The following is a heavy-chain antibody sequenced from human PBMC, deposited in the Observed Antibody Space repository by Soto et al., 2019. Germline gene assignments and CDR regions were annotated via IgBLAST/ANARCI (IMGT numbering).Heavy chain of an antibody. J-gene: IGHJ6*03. D-gene: IGHD3-10*01. CDR1: GFTFSSYG. CDR3: ATSTLWFGDTDYYMDV. Sequence: LRLSCAASGFTFSSYGMHWVRQAPGKGLEWVAVIWYDGSNKYYADSVKGRFTISRDNSKNTLYLQMNSLRAEDTAVYYCATSTLWFGDTDYYMDVWGKGTTVTVSS. CDR2: IWYDGSNK. V-gene: IGHV3-33*01.